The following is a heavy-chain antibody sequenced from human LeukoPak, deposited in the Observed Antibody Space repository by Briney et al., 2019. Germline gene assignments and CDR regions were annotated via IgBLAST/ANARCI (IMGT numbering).Heavy chain of an antibody. J-gene: IGHJ4*02. CDR3: ARRRLRGSGSYNYFDY. CDR2: IIPIFGTA. V-gene: IGHV1-69*13. Sequence: APVKVSCKASGGTFSSYAISWVRQAPGQGLEWMGGIIPIFGTANYAQKFQGRVTITADESTSTAYMELSSLRSEDTAVYYCARRRLRGSGSYNYFDYWGQGTLVTVSS. D-gene: IGHD3-10*01. CDR1: GGTFSSYA.